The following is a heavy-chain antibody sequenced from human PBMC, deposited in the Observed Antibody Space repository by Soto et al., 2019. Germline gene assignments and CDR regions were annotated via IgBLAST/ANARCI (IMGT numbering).Heavy chain of an antibody. Sequence: QVQLQESGPGLVKPSETLSLTCTVSGGSISSYYWSWIRQPPGKGLEWIGYIYYSGSTNYNPSLKSRVTISVDTSKNQFSLKLSSVTAADTAVYYCARAPSESSSWYLGRWFDPWGQGTLVTVPS. D-gene: IGHD6-13*01. CDR2: IYYSGST. CDR1: GGSISSYY. CDR3: ARAPSESSSWYLGRWFDP. V-gene: IGHV4-59*01. J-gene: IGHJ5*02.